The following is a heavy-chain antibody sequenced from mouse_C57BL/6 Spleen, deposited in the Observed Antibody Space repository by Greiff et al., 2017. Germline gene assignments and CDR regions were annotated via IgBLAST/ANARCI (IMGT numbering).Heavy chain of an antibody. CDR2: INPGSGGT. CDR3: AREGVGYYFGF. V-gene: IGHV1-54*01. D-gene: IGHD2-2*01. Sequence: VKVVESGAELVRPGTSVKVSCKASGYAFTNYLIEWVKQTPGQGLEWIGVINPGSGGTNYNEKFKGKATLAEDKSSSSAYMQLSSLASEDSAVYVCAREGVGYYFGFWGQGTTLTVSS. J-gene: IGHJ2*01. CDR1: GYAFTNYL.